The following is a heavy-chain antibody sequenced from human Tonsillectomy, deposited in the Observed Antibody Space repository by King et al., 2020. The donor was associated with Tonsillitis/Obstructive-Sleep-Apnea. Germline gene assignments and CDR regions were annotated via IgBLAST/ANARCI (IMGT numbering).Heavy chain of an antibody. Sequence: QLVQSGAEVKKPGSSVKVSCKASGGTFSSYAISWVRQAPGQGLEWMGGIIPIFGTANYAQKFQGRVTITADESTSTAYMERSSLRSEDTAVYYCARGGREYQLLWPYYYYYMDVWGKGTTVTVSS. CDR1: GGTFSSYA. CDR3: ARGGREYQLLWPYYYYYMDV. V-gene: IGHV1-69*12. D-gene: IGHD2-2*01. J-gene: IGHJ6*03. CDR2: IIPIFGTA.